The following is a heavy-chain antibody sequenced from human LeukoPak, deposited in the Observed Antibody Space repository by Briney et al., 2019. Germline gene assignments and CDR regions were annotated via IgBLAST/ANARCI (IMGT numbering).Heavy chain of an antibody. CDR2: IYDTGNT. J-gene: IGHJ4*02. D-gene: IGHD1-1*01. Sequence: SETLSLTCTVSGGPLSAYNWTWIRQPPGKGLELIGYIYDTGNTNYIPSLKSRVTISVDTSMNQFSLKLTSETAADTAVYYCASGETGSTLGGYWGQGTLVTVSS. CDR1: GGPLSAYN. V-gene: IGHV4-59*01. CDR3: ASGETGSTLGGY.